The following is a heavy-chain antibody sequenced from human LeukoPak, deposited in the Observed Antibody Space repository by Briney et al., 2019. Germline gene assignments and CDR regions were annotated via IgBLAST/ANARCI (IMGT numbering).Heavy chain of an antibody. CDR3: AKDFDYYDTGGLGY. CDR2: ISWDGGST. D-gene: IGHD3-22*01. CDR1: GFTFDDYT. V-gene: IGHV3-43*01. J-gene: IGHJ4*02. Sequence: PGGSLRLSCAASGFTFDDYTMHWVRQAPGKGLEWVSLISWDGGSTYYADSVKGRFTISRDNSKNSLYLQMNSLRTEDTASYYCAKDFDYYDTGGLGYWGQGTLVTVSS.